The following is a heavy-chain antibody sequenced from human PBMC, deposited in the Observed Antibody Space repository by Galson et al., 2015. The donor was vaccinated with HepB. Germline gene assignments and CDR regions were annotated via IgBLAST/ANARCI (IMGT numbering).Heavy chain of an antibody. CDR3: ARDSEQQLVLSGAFDI. J-gene: IGHJ3*02. V-gene: IGHV1-24*01. CDR2: FDPEDGET. Sequence: SVKVSCKVSGYTLTELSMHWVRQAPGKGLEWMGGFDPEDGETIYAQKFQGRVTMTEDTSTDTAYMELSSLRSEDTAVYYCARDSEQQLVLSGAFDIWGQGTMVTVSS. D-gene: IGHD6-13*01. CDR1: GYTLTELS.